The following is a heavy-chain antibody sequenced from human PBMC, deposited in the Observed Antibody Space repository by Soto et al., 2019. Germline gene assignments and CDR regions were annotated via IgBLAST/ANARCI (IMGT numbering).Heavy chain of an antibody. J-gene: IGHJ4*02. V-gene: IGHV3-30*03. D-gene: IGHD5-18*01. CDR3: VSDRGYGHASVPYS. Sequence: QAQLVESGGGVAQPGRSLRLSCAASGFAFSSYGMHWVRQAPGTGLEWVAVISYDGSLQHYADSVKGRFTISRDNSKNMVLLKLSSLRAEDTAVYYCVSDRGYGHASVPYSWGQGTLVSVSS. CDR1: GFAFSSYG. CDR2: ISYDGSLQ.